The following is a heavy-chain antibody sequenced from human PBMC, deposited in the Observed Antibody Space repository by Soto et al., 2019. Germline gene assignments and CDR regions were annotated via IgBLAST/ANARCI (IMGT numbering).Heavy chain of an antibody. V-gene: IGHV4-4*02. CDR2: IYHNERT. CDR1: GTSISSSQW. J-gene: IGHJ6*02. Sequence: QVQLQESGPGLVKPSGTLSLTCAVSGTSISSSQWWSWVRQPPGKGLEWIGEIYHNERTNYNPSPXSRXTRSLDKSKNQVSLKLRSVTAADTATYYCGRTKDYVYGVDVWGQGTTVTVSS. CDR3: GRTKDYVYGVDV.